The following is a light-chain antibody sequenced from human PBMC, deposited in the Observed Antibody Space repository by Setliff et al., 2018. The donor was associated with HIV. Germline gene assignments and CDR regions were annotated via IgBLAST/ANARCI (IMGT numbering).Light chain of an antibody. J-gene: IGLJ1*01. V-gene: IGLV2-8*01. CDR1: SGDIGTYDF. Sequence: SALTQPPSASGSPGQSVTISCTEASGDIGTYDFISWYQHHPDKGPKLIIYEVTKRPSGVPDRFSGSKSDNTASLTVSGLQAEDEADYYCSSYAGSNTPYVFGTGTKVTVL. CDR2: EVT. CDR3: SSYAGSNTPYV.